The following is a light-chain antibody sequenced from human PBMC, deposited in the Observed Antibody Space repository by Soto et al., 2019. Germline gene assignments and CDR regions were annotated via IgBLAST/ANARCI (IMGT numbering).Light chain of an antibody. CDR3: QQYNNWPPWT. Sequence: DFQMTQSPSTLSGSVGDRVTITCRASQTISSWLAWYQQKPGKAPKLLIYKASTLKSGVPSRFSGSGSGTEFTLTISSLQSEDFAVYYCQQYNNWPPWTFGQGTKVDIK. V-gene: IGKV1-5*03. J-gene: IGKJ1*01. CDR2: KAS. CDR1: QTISSW.